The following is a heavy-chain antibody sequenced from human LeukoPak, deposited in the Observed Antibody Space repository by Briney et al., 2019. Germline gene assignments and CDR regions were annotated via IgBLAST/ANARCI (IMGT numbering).Heavy chain of an antibody. CDR1: GGSTNDYY. CDR3: AGHPRGAWYFDY. V-gene: IGHV4-59*08. D-gene: IGHD4/OR15-4a*01. CDR2: VYSNGGT. Sequence: SETLSLTCSVSGGSTNDYYWSWLRQPPGQGLEWIGYVYSNGGTNYNSSLKSRVTISVDTSRNQFFLKLNYVTAADTAVYYCAGHPRGAWYFDYWGQGSLVTVSS. J-gene: IGHJ4*02.